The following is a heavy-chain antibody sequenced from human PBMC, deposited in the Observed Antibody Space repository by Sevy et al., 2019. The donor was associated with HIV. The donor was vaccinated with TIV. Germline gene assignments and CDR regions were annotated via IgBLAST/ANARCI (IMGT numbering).Heavy chain of an antibody. CDR1: GFTFSSYW. CDR2: IKQDGSEK. CDR3: ARALGYCSGGSCYLPGGWFDP. D-gene: IGHD2-15*01. Sequence: GESLKISCAASGFTFSSYWMSWVRQAPGKGLEWVANIKQDGSEKYYVDSVKGRVTISRDNAKNSLYLQMNSLRAEDTAVYYCARALGYCSGGSCYLPGGWFDPWGQGTLVTVSS. J-gene: IGHJ5*02. V-gene: IGHV3-7*03.